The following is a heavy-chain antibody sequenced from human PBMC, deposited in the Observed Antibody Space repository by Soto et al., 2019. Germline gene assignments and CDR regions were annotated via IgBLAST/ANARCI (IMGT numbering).Heavy chain of an antibody. V-gene: IGHV3-23*01. Sequence: PGGSLRLFCAASGFTFTNYAMTWVRQAPGKGLEWVSTISGGGSITYYADSLKGRFTISRDNSKNTLYLQINSLRAEDTAVYYCARIGRLRWGDYWGQGTLVTVAS. CDR1: GFTFTNYA. D-gene: IGHD4-17*01. CDR3: ARIGRLRWGDY. J-gene: IGHJ4*02. CDR2: ISGGGSIT.